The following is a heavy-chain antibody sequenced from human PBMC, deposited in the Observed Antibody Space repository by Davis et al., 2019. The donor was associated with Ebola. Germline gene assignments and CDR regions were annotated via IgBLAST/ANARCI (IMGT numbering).Heavy chain of an antibody. CDR3: AREIKRAVQGSFFEN. J-gene: IGHJ4*02. CDR2: ISPHNGNT. V-gene: IGHV1-8*01. CDR1: GYTFTSYG. D-gene: IGHD3-16*02. Sequence: ASVKVSCKTSGYTFTSYGLHWVRQAPGQGLEWMGWISPHNGNTKYAQKFQGRVTMTRNTSINTAYMQLSSLRSEDSAVYYCAREIKRAVQGSFFENWGQGTLVTVSS.